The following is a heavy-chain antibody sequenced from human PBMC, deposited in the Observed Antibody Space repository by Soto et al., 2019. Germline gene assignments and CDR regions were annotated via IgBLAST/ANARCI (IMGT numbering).Heavy chain of an antibody. J-gene: IGHJ4*02. Sequence: SETLSLTCTVSGGSISSYYWSWIRQPPGKGLEWIGYIYYSGSTNYNPSLKSRVTISVDTSKNQFSLKLSSVTAADTAVYYCARSGAYCGGDCYSDFDYWGQGTLVTVSS. CDR3: ARSGAYCGGDCYSDFDY. CDR2: IYYSGST. CDR1: GGSISSYY. D-gene: IGHD2-21*02. V-gene: IGHV4-59*01.